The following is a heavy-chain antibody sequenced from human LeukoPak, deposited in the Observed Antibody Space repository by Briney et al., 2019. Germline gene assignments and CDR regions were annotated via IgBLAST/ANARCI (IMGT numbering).Heavy chain of an antibody. CDR3: AREVGGSYYAFDI. CDR1: GYTFTDYY. D-gene: IGHD1-26*01. V-gene: IGHV1-2*02. Sequence: ASVKVSCKASGYTFTDYYMHWVRQAPGQGLEWMGRINPNSGGTNYAQKFQGRVTMTRDTSISTAYMELSRLRYDDAAMYFCAREVGGSYYAFDIWGRGTMVTVSS. J-gene: IGHJ3*02. CDR2: INPNSGGT.